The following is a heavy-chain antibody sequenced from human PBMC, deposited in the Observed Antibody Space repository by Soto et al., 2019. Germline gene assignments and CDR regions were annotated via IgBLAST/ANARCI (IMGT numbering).Heavy chain of an antibody. CDR1: GFTLGGFS. CDR2: ISSSSSNI. J-gene: IGHJ4*02. Sequence: GGSLRVSCAAFGFTLGGFSMNWVGQVPGKGLEWVSYISSSSSNIYYADSVKGRFTISRDNAKNSLYLQMNSLRDEDTAVYYCARAECSGGSCYSVYWGQGTLVTVSS. V-gene: IGHV3-48*02. D-gene: IGHD2-15*01. CDR3: ARAECSGGSCYSVY.